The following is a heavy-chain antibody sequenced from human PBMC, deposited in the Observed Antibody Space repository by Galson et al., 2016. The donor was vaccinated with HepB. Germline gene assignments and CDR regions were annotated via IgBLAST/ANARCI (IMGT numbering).Heavy chain of an antibody. Sequence: SLRLSCAASGFTFNRRGMHWVRQAPGKGLEWVAADSMDGRRKFYADSVKGRLTISRDNSNNMLFLQMSSLRVDDTAVYYCAKRHEYCPPVEFSVDSWGQGTLVSVSS. CDR3: AKRHEYCPPVEFSVDS. J-gene: IGHJ4*02. D-gene: IGHD2/OR15-2a*01. CDR1: GFTFNRRG. V-gene: IGHV3-30*18. CDR2: DSMDGRRK.